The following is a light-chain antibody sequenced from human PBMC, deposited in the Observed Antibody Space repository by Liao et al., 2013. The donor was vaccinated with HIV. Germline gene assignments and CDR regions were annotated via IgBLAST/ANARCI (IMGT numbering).Light chain of an antibody. CDR2: YDR. V-gene: IGLV3-21*04. CDR3: QVWDSSSDHPHVV. CDR1: NIGSKS. J-gene: IGLJ2*01. Sequence: SYELTQPPSVSVAPGKTARIPCGGNNIGSKSVHWYQQKPGQAPILVMYYDRDRPSGIPERFSGSNSGNTATLTISRVEAGDEADYCCQVWDSSSDHPHVVFGEGTKLTVL.